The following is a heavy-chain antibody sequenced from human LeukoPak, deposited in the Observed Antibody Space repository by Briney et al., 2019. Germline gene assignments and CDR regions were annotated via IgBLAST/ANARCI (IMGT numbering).Heavy chain of an antibody. V-gene: IGHV4-59*12. CDR1: GGSISSYY. CDR3: ARYRFLEWLSLGNFDH. D-gene: IGHD3-3*01. J-gene: IGHJ4*02. CDR2: IYYSGST. Sequence: SETLSLTCTVSGGSISSYYWSWIRQPPGRGLEWIGYIYYSGSTNYNPSLKSRVTISVDTSKNQFSLKLSSVTAADTAVYYCARYRFLEWLSLGNFDHWGQGTLVTVSS.